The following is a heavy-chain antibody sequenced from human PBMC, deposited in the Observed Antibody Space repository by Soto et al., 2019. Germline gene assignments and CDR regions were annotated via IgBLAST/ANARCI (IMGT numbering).Heavy chain of an antibody. V-gene: IGHV1-46*03. D-gene: IGHD5-12*01. CDR1: GYTFTSYY. Sequence: ASVKVSCKASGYTFTSYYMHWVRQAPGQGLEWMGIINPSGGSTSYAQKFQGRVTMTRDTSTSTVYMELSSLRSEDTAVYYCARDLPGKDGYVTLTYWGQGTLVTVSS. J-gene: IGHJ4*02. CDR2: INPSGGST. CDR3: ARDLPGKDGYVTLTY.